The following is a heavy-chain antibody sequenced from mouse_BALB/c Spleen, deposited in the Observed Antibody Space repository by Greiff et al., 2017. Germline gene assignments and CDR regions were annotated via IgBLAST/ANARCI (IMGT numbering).Heavy chain of an antibody. CDR3: ARSELIYDGFAD. CDR1: GFTFSSFG. CDR2: ISSGSSTI. V-gene: IGHV5-17*02. Sequence: DVHLVESGGGLVQPGGSRKLSCAASGFTFSSFGMHWVRQAPEKVLEWVAYISSGSSTIYYADTVKGRFTISRDNPKNTLFLQMTSLRSEDTAMYYCARSELIYDGFADWGQGTLVTVSA. D-gene: IGHD2-3*01. J-gene: IGHJ3*01.